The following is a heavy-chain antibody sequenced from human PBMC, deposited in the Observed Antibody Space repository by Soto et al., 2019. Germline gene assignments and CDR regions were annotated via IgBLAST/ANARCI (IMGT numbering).Heavy chain of an antibody. V-gene: IGHV4-31*03. CDR2: IYHTGST. CDR3: ARVDTSEVYYYDSRYYFDY. Sequence: PSETLSLTCSVSGGSISTVGHYWTWIRQPPGKGLEWIGSIYHTGSTYYSKSLRSRLTMSVDTSKSQFSLRLSSVTAADTAVYYCARVDTSEVYYYDSRYYFDYWGQGTLVTVSS. D-gene: IGHD3-22*01. J-gene: IGHJ4*02. CDR1: GGSISTVGHY.